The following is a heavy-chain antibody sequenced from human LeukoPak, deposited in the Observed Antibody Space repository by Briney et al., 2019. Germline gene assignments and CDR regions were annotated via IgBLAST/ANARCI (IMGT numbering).Heavy chain of an antibody. CDR3: TTFNYYDSSVVQIDY. V-gene: IGHV3-66*01. CDR2: IYSGGST. J-gene: IGHJ4*02. Sequence: PGGSLRLSCAASGFTVSSNYMSWVRQAPGKGLEWVSVIYSGGSTYYADSVKGRFTISRDDSKNTAYLQMNSLKTEDTAVYYCTTFNYYDSSVVQIDYWGQGTLVTVSS. CDR1: GFTVSSNY. D-gene: IGHD3-22*01.